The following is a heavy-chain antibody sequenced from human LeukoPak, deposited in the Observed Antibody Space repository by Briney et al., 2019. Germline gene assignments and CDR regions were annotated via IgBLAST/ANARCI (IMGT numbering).Heavy chain of an antibody. J-gene: IGHJ4*02. Sequence: ASVKVSFKASGFTFTSSAMQWVRQARGQRLEWIGWIVVGSGNTNYAQKFQERVTITRDMSRSTAYMELSSLRSEDTAVYYCAALWDTRGGYFDYWGQGTLVTVSS. CDR1: GFTFTSSA. CDR3: AALWDTRGGYFDY. CDR2: IVVGSGNT. V-gene: IGHV1-58*02. D-gene: IGHD3-10*01.